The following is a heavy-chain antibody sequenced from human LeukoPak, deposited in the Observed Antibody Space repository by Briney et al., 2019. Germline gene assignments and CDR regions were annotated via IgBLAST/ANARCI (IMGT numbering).Heavy chain of an antibody. V-gene: IGHV1-46*01. CDR1: GYIFTGYY. D-gene: IGHD1-26*01. Sequence: ASVNVSCKASGYIFTGYYMHWVRQASGQGLERMGIINPSGGRTSYAQKFQGRVTMTRDTSTSTVYMELSSLRSDDTAVYYCARDAVVGATPNFFDYWGQGTLVTVSS. CDR3: ARDAVVGATPNFFDY. CDR2: INPSGGRT. J-gene: IGHJ4*02.